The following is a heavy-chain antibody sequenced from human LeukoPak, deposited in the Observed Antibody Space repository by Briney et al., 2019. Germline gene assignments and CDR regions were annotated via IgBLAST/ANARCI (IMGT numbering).Heavy chain of an antibody. CDR2: INSDGSSR. V-gene: IGHV3-74*01. CDR3: ATVGTV. Sequence: GGSLRLSCAASGFTFSNYWMHWVRQAPGKGLVWVSRINSDGSSRNYADSVKGRFTISRDNSKNTVYLQMNSLRAEDTAVYYCATVGTVWGQGTLVTVSS. D-gene: IGHD1-26*01. J-gene: IGHJ4*02. CDR1: GFTFSNYW.